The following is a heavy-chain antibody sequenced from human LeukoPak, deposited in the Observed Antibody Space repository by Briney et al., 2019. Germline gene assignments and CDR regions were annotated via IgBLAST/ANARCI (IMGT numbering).Heavy chain of an antibody. CDR2: ISSSGTG. V-gene: IGHV3-11*04. CDR3: ARGENYYYMDV. J-gene: IGHJ6*03. CDR1: GFTFSSYW. Sequence: PGGSLRLSCAASGFTFSSYWMSWIRQAPGKGLEWLSHISSSGTGYYTDSVKGRATVSRDNAKNSLFLQMNSRRAEDTAVYYCARGENYYYMDVWGKGTTVTVSS.